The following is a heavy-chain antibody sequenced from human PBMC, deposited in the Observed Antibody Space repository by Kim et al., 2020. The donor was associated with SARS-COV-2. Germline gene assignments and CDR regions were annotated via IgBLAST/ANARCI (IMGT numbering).Heavy chain of an antibody. Sequence: ASVKVSCKASGYTFTSYGISWVRQAPGQGLEWMGWISAYNGNTNYAQKLQGRVTMTTDTSTSTAYMELRSLRSDDTAVYYCARSEAIAVAGSRYWFDPWGQGTLVTVSS. CDR2: ISAYNGNT. J-gene: IGHJ5*02. V-gene: IGHV1-18*01. D-gene: IGHD6-19*01. CDR3: ARSEAIAVAGSRYWFDP. CDR1: GYTFTSYG.